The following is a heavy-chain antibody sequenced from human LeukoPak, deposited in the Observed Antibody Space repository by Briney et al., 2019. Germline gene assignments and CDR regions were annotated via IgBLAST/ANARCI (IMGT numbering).Heavy chain of an antibody. CDR2: IIPILGIA. D-gene: IGHD3-22*01. CDR3: ARVGSIYDSSGYPYGMDV. Sequence: ASVKVSCKASGGTFSSYAISWVRQAPGQGLEWMGRIIPILGIANYAQKFQGRVTITADKSTSTAYMELSSLRSDDTAVYYCARVGSIYDSSGYPYGMDVWGQGTTVTVSS. CDR1: GGTFSSYA. J-gene: IGHJ6*02. V-gene: IGHV1-69*04.